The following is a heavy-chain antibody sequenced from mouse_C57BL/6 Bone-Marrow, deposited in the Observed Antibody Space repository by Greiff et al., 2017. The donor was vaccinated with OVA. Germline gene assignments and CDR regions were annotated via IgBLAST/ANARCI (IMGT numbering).Heavy chain of an antibody. CDR3: ARHGYYGSSWDY. CDR2: ISGGGGNT. Sequence: EVMLVESGGGLVKPGGSLKLSCAASGFTFSSYTMSWVRQTPEKRLEWVATISGGGGNTYYPDSVKGRFTISRDNAKNTLYLQMSSLRSEDTALYYCARHGYYGSSWDYWGQGTTLTVSS. J-gene: IGHJ2*01. CDR1: GFTFSSYT. D-gene: IGHD1-1*01. V-gene: IGHV5-9*01.